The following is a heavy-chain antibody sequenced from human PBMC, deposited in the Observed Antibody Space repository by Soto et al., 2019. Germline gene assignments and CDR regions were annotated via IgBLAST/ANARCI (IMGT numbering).Heavy chain of an antibody. V-gene: IGHV4-34*01. CDR2: INHSGST. Sequence: SETLSLTCAVYGGSFSGYYWSWIRQPPGEGLEWIGEINHSGSTNYNPSLKSRVTISVDTSKNQFSLKLSSVTAADTAVYYCARGLVIIFDYYGMDVWGQGTTVTVSS. CDR1: GGSFSGYY. CDR3: ARGLVIIFDYYGMDV. D-gene: IGHD3-9*01. J-gene: IGHJ6*02.